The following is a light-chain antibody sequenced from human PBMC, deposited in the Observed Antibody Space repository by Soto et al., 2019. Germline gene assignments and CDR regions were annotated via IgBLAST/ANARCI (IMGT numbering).Light chain of an antibody. CDR3: QQLNSYPLT. V-gene: IGKV1-9*01. CDR2: AAS. J-gene: IGKJ4*01. CDR1: QGINSY. Sequence: DIQLTQSPSFLSASVGDRVTITCRASQGINSYLAWYQQKPGKAPKLLIYAASTLQSGVPSRFSGSGSGTKFTLTISSLQPEDFATYYCQQLNSYPLTFGGGTKVDIK.